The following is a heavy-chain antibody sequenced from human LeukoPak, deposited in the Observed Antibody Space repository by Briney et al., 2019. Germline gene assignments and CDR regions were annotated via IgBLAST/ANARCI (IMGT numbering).Heavy chain of an antibody. J-gene: IGHJ4*02. CDR2: ISYSGRA. CDR3: ARGVNSGLLDY. CDR1: GDSITDYY. D-gene: IGHD3-10*01. V-gene: IGHV4-59*01. Sequence: PSETLSLTCTVSGDSITDYYWSWIRQPPGKGLKWIGYISYSGRATYNPSVKSRVTISVDTSKNQFSLKLSSVPAADTAVYYCARGVNSGLLDYWGQGTLVTVSS.